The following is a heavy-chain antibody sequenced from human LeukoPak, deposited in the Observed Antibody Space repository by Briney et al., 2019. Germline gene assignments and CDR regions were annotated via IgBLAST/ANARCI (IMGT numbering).Heavy chain of an antibody. V-gene: IGHV1-18*01. CDR1: VDTFTTYG. J-gene: IGHJ4*02. CDR2: ITPYNGNT. Sequence: SVSLSSTPSVDTFTTYGISWVRQTPGQGLWRRWYITPYNGNTNYAQKLQGRVTMTTDTSTSTAYMELRSLRSDDTAVYYCARDLKGAWYSSGWYPYFDYWGQGTLVTVSS. CDR3: ARDLKGAWYSSGWYPYFDY. D-gene: IGHD6-19*01.